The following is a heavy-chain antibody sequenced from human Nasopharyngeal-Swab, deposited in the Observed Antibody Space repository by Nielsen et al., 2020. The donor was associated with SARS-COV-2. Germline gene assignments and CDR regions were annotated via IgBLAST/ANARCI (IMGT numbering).Heavy chain of an antibody. CDR3: ARGLGGTYPYYYYGMDV. CDR2: ISYDGSDK. CDR1: GFTFSSHG. V-gene: IGHV3-30*03. Sequence: GESLKISCAASGFTFSSHGMPWVRQAPGKGLEWVAVISYDGSDKYYADSVKGRFTISRDNSKNTLYLQMHSLRAEDTAMYYCARGLGGTYPYYYYGMDVWGQGTMVTVSS. J-gene: IGHJ6*02. D-gene: IGHD1-26*01.